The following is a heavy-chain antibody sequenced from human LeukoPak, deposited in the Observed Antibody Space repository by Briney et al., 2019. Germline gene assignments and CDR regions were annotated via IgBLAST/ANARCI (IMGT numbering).Heavy chain of an antibody. CDR3: AKDLGSSWNYFDY. V-gene: IGHV3-23*01. J-gene: IGHJ4*02. CDR1: GFTFSSYA. D-gene: IGHD6-13*01. CDR2: ISGSGGST. Sequence: PGGSLRLSCAASGFTFSSYAMNWVRQAPGKGLEWVSGISGSGGSTYYADSVKGRVTISRDNSKNTLYLQMNSLRAEDTAVYYCAKDLGSSWNYFDYWGQGTLVTVSS.